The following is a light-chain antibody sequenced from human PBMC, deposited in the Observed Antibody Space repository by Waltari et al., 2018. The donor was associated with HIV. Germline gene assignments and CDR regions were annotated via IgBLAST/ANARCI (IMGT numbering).Light chain of an antibody. CDR3: QQYNKWPRT. J-gene: IGKJ1*01. Sequence: EIVMTQSPATLSASPGERVTLSCRASQNVITNLAWYQQTPGQPTRLLIYGASTRATGIPARFSGGGSGTEFTLTISSLQSEDFTFYYCQQYNKWPRTFGQGTKVEVK. V-gene: IGKV3-15*01. CDR2: GAS. CDR1: QNVITN.